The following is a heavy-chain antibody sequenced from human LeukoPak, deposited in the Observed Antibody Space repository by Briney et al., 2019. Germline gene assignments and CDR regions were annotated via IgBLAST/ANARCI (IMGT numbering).Heavy chain of an antibody. D-gene: IGHD5/OR15-5a*01. Sequence: SCKASGYTFSSYWMSWVRQAPGKGLEWVANIKQDGSEKYYVDSVKGRFTISRDNAKNSLYLQMNSLRAEDTAVYYCARDRLNDYSDYWGQGTLVTVSS. CDR1: GYTFSSYW. J-gene: IGHJ4*02. CDR3: ARDRLNDYSDY. CDR2: IKQDGSEK. V-gene: IGHV3-7*01.